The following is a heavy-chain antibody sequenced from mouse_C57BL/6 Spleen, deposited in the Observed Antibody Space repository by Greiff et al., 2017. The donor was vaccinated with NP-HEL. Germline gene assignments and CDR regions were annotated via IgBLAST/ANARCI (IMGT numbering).Heavy chain of an antibody. D-gene: IGHD1-1*01. J-gene: IGHJ3*01. V-gene: IGHV1-69*01. CDR3: AREDYYGSRGFAY. Sequence: QVQLQQSGAELVMPGASVKLSCKASGYTFTSYWMHWVKQRPGQGLEWIGEIDPSDSYTNYNQKFKGKSTLTVDKSSSTAYMQLSSLTSEDSAVYYCAREDYYGSRGFAYWGQGTLVTVSA. CDR2: IDPSDSYT. CDR1: GYTFTSYW.